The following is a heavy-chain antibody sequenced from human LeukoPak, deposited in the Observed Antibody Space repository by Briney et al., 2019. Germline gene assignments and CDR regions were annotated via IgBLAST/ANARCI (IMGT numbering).Heavy chain of an antibody. Sequence: GGSLRLSCAASGFTFGNYAMNWVRQAPGKGLEWVSSLSSSGGNPNYADSVKGRFIISSDNSKNTLFWQMNSMRAEDTALYSCAKCARTPEGGSGWCNWFDTWGQGTQVTVSS. CDR2: LSSSGGNP. CDR1: GFTFGNYA. D-gene: IGHD6-19*01. J-gene: IGHJ5*02. CDR3: AKCARTPEGGSGWCNWFDT. V-gene: IGHV3-23*01.